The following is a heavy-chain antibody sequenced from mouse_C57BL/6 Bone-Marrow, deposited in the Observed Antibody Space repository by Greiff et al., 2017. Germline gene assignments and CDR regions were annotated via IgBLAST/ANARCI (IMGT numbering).Heavy chain of an antibody. J-gene: IGHJ4*01. Sequence: VQLQQPGAELVKPGDSVKLSCKASGYSFTSYWMNWVMQRHRKSLEWIGNINPSDSETDYNQKFKGKATLTVDKSSSTAHMELRSLTSEDSAVYYCARVPCGTGAMDYWGQGTSVIVS. CDR2: INPSDSET. V-gene: IGHV1-52*01. CDR3: ARVPCGTGAMDY. D-gene: IGHD4-1*01. CDR1: GYSFTSYW.